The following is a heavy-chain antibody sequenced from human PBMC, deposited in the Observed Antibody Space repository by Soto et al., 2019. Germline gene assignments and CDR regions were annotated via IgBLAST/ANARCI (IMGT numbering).Heavy chain of an antibody. CDR1: GGSFSGYY. D-gene: IGHD6-13*01. CDR2: INHSGST. Sequence: PSETLSLTCAVYGGSFSGYYWSWIRQPPGKGLEWIGEINHSGSTNYNPSLKSRVTISVDTSKNQFSLKLSSVTAADTAVYYCARYSSSWYGFKNWFDPWGQGTLVTVSS. V-gene: IGHV4-34*01. CDR3: ARYSSSWYGFKNWFDP. J-gene: IGHJ5*02.